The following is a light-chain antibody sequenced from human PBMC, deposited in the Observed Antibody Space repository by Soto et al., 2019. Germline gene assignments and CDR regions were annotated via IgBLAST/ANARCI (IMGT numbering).Light chain of an antibody. Sequence: AIQMTQSPSSLSASVGDRFTITCRASQGIRSELGWYQQKPGKAPNXXIYTASSLQSGVPSRFSGSGSGTDCTITISSLKKEDCSTYYCQQRYSTTITFGQGTRLEIK. V-gene: IGKV1-6*01. CDR1: QGIRSE. CDR3: QQRYSTTIT. J-gene: IGKJ5*01. CDR2: TAS.